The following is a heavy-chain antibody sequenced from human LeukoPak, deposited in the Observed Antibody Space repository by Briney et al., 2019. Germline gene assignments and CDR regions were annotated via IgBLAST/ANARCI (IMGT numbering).Heavy chain of an antibody. CDR3: ARQGGGFWYFDL. CDR1: GGSISSYY. Sequence: SETLSLTCTVSGGSISSYYWSWIRQPPGKGLEWIGYIYYSGSTNYNPSLKSRVTISVDTSKNQFSLKLSSVAAADTAVYYCARQGGGFWYFDLWGRGTLVTVSS. J-gene: IGHJ2*01. V-gene: IGHV4-59*08. D-gene: IGHD6-25*01. CDR2: IYYSGST.